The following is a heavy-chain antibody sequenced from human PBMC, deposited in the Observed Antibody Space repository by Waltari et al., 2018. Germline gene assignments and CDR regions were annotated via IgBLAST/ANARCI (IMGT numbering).Heavy chain of an antibody. Sequence: NCGVWGRQPAGKGLGWIGYGHNSWETKYNPSHKGLDTIAVDSSSNEVSLKLTSATTEDTAVYYCGQRKAPKRCVDSWGEGNLVTVSS. CDR3: GQRKAPKRCVDS. CDR2: GHNSWET. CDR1: NC. D-gene: IGHD2-8*01. J-gene: IGHJ5*01. V-gene: IGHV4-61*05.